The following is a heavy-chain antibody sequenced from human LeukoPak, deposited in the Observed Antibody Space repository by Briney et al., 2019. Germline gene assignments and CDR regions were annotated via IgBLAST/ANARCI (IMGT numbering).Heavy chain of an antibody. CDR1: GYSFTSYW. D-gene: IGHD4-17*01. CDR3: ARHHDYGDYGCFDY. J-gene: IGHJ4*02. Sequence: GESLQISCKGSGYSFTSYWIGWVRQMPGKGLEWMGIIYPGDSDTRYRPSFQGHVTISADKSIRTAYLQWRSLKASDTAIYYCARHHDYGDYGCFDYWGQGTLVTVSS. V-gene: IGHV5-51*01. CDR2: IYPGDSDT.